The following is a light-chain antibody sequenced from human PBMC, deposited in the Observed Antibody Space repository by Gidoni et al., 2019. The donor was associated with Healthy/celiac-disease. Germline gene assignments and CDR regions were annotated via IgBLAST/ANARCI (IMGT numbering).Light chain of an antibody. Sequence: IRITLSPSSLSASTGDRLTITWRASQGISSYLAWYQQKPGKAPQLLVYAAYNLQSGVPSRFSGSGSGTDFTLTISCLQAEDFATYYCQQYYSYPLTVGGGTKVEIK. CDR3: QQYYSYPLT. CDR1: QGISSY. CDR2: AAY. V-gene: IGKV1-8*01. J-gene: IGKJ4*01.